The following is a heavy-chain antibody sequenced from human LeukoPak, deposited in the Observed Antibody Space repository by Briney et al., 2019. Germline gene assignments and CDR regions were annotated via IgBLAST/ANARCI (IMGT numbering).Heavy chain of an antibody. CDR1: GFTSSSYW. V-gene: IGHV3-7*01. J-gene: IGHJ4*02. D-gene: IGHD3-10*01. CDR3: ARGRGIDY. Sequence: GGSLRLSCAASGFTSSSYWMSWVRQAPGKGLEWVANIKQDGSEKYYVDSVKGRFTISRDNAKNSLYLQMHSLRAEDTAVYYCARGRGIDYWGQGTLVTVSS. CDR2: IKQDGSEK.